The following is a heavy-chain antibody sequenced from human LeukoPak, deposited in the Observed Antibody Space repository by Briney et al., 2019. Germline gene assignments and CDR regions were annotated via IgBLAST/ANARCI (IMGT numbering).Heavy chain of an antibody. CDR2: IRQDGSQK. Sequence: QPGGSLRLSCAASGFTFSSYWMSWVRQAPGKWLEWVATIRQDGSQKYYVDSVKGRFTISRDNAKNSLYLQMNSLRAEDTAVYYCARESGSVTSEVDFDYWGQGTLVTVSS. V-gene: IGHV3-7*01. J-gene: IGHJ4*02. CDR1: GFTFSSYW. CDR3: ARESGSVTSEVDFDY. D-gene: IGHD4-17*01.